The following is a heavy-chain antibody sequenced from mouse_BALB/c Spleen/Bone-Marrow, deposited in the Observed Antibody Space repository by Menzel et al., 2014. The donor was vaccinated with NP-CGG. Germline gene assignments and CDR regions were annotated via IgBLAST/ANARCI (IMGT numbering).Heavy chain of an antibody. CDR3: ARQESIYDGYYGGFAY. Sequence: EVMLVESGGGLVKPGGALNLSCAASGFTFNNYAMSWVRQTTERRLEWVATISSGGGYIYYPDSVKGQFTISRDNAKNTLYLRMSSLRSEDTAMYYCARQESIYDGYYGGFAYWGQGTLVTVSA. D-gene: IGHD2-3*01. J-gene: IGHJ3*01. CDR1: GFTFNNYA. V-gene: IGHV5-9-1*01. CDR2: ISSGGGYI.